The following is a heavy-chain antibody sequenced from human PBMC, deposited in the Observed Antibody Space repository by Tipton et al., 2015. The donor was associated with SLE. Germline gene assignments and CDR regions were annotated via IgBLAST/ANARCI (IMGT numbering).Heavy chain of an antibody. Sequence: SLRLSCAASGFTVSGNYMNWVRQAPGKGLEWVSVIYAGGATYYADSVKGRFTIPRDNSKNTLYLQINSLRAEDTAVYYCARAGGVEMATINYWGQGTLVTVSS. J-gene: IGHJ4*02. D-gene: IGHD5-24*01. V-gene: IGHV3-53*01. CDR1: GFTVSGNY. CDR2: IYAGGAT. CDR3: ARAGGVEMATINY.